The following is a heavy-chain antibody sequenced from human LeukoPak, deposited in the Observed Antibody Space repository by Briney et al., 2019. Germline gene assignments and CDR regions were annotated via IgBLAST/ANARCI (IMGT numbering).Heavy chain of an antibody. CDR1: GFTFSSYG. CDR3: AKVFPSRRIPMVRVLSPYYFDY. V-gene: IGHV3-30*18. CDR2: ISYDGSNK. Sequence: GGSLRLSCAASGFTFSSYGMHWVRQAPGKGLEWVAVISYDGSNKYYADSVKGRFTISRDNSKNTLYLQMNSLRAEDTAVYYCAKVFPSRRIPMVRVLSPYYFDYWGQGTLVTVSS. D-gene: IGHD3-10*01. J-gene: IGHJ4*02.